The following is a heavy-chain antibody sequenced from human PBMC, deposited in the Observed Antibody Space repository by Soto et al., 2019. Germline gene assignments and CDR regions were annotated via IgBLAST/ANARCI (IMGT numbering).Heavy chain of an antibody. CDR2: ISYGGST. CDR1: GGSINSGGYC. Sequence: SETLSLTCTVSGGSINSGGYCWSWIRQHPGKGLDWIGCISYGGSTSYNPSLKSRVTISVDTSKNHFSLTLSSVTAADTAVYYCARGPSGDKVHYWGQGALVTVSS. J-gene: IGHJ4*02. CDR3: ARGPSGDKVHY. D-gene: IGHD7-27*01. V-gene: IGHV4-30-4*01.